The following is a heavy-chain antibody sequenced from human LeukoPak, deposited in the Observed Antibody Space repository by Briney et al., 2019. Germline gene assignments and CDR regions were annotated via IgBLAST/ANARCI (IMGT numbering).Heavy chain of an antibody. CDR3: ARDYGDYLRYFDY. CDR2: ISYDGSIK. Sequence: GGSLRLSCAASGFPFSAYAMHWVRQAPGHGLEWVRIISYDGSIKYYADSLTGRFTISRDNSKNTLYLQMDSLRPDDTAVYYCARDYGDYLRYFDYWGQGTLVTVSS. V-gene: IGHV3-30*04. CDR1: GFPFSAYA. D-gene: IGHD4-17*01. J-gene: IGHJ4*02.